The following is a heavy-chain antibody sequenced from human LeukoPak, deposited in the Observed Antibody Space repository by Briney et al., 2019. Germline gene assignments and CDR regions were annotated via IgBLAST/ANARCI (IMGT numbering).Heavy chain of an antibody. D-gene: IGHD3-22*01. V-gene: IGHV3-23*01. CDR1: GFTFRSYA. Sequence: GGSLRLSCAGSGFTFRSYAMSWVRQAPGKGLEWVSAISHSSSGTYYVDSVRGRFTISRDNSKDLLYMEMNSLRVEDTAVYYCAKVINSGFYYYFDYWGQGTLVTVSS. CDR3: AKVINSGFYYYFDY. CDR2: ISHSSSGT. J-gene: IGHJ4*02.